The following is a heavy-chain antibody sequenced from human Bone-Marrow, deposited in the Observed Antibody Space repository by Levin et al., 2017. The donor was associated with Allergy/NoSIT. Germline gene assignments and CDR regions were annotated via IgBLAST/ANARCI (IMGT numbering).Heavy chain of an antibody. J-gene: IGHJ6*02. D-gene: IGHD3-3*01. V-gene: IGHV3-15*01. CDR1: GFSFRSAW. CDR2: IKSKIDGGTT. CDR3: TTDEWGDGSHPDFYGMDV. Sequence: SCAASGFSFRSAWMKWVRQAPGKGLEWIGRIKSKIDGGTTDYAASVKDRFTISRDDSTNTLYLQLSSLKNEDTDVYYCTTDEWGDGSHPDFYGMDVWGLGTTVTVSS.